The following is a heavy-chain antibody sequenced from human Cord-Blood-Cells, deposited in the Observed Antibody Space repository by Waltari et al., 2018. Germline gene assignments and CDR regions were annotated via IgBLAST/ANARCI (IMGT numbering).Heavy chain of an antibody. CDR3: ARASYSSSSQLIDY. CDR2: LIPILVIE. D-gene: IGHD6-6*01. J-gene: IGHJ4*02. CDR1: GGTFSSYA. Sequence: QVQLVQSGAEVKKPGSSVKVSCKASGGTFSSYAISWVRQAPGQGVEWMGRLIPILVIENSAPKFQGRVTITADKSTSTAYMELSSLISEDTAVYYCARASYSSSSQLIDYWGQGTLVTVSS. V-gene: IGHV1-69*09.